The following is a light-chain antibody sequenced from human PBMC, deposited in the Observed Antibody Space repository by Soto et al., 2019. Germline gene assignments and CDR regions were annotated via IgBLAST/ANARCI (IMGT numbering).Light chain of an antibody. Sequence: DIQMTQSPSSLSASVGDRVTITCRASQSISSDLNWYHQKPGKAPKLLIYAASSLQSGVPSRFSGSGSGTDFTLTISSLQPEDFATYYCQQSYSTPYNFGQGTKVDIK. J-gene: IGKJ2*01. CDR2: AAS. V-gene: IGKV1-39*01. CDR3: QQSYSTPYN. CDR1: QSISSD.